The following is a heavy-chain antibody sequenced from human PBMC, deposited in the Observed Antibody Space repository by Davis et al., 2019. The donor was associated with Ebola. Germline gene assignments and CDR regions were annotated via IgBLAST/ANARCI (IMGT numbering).Heavy chain of an antibody. D-gene: IGHD3-3*01. CDR3: ASQLRFLEWAYPSDV. CDR1: GGSVSSGSYY. V-gene: IGHV4-61*01. Sequence: PSETLSLTCTVSGGSVSSGSYYWSWIRQPPGKGLEWIGYIYYSGSTNYNPSLKSRVTISVDTSKNQFSLKLSSVTAADTAVYYCASQLRFLEWAYPSDVWGQGTTVTVSS. CDR2: IYYSGST. J-gene: IGHJ6*02.